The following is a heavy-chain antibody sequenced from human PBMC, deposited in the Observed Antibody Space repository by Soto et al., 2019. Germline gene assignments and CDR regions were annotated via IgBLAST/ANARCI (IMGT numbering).Heavy chain of an antibody. CDR2: ISGGGRDI. J-gene: IGHJ6*02. D-gene: IGHD6-6*01. CDR3: ATSLAVQLGYYGMDV. Sequence: GGSLRLSCAASGFTFSIYGLNWVRHAPGKGLEWVSSISGGGRDIKYGDSVKGRFIISRDNAMDSLHLQMYSLRADDTAIYFCATSLAVQLGYYGMDVWGPGTTVTVSS. V-gene: IGHV3-21*01. CDR1: GFTFSIYG.